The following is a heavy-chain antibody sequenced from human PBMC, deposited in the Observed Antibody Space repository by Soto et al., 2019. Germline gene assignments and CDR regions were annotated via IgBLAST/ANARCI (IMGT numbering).Heavy chain of an antibody. CDR2: ISDDGDKR. V-gene: IGHV3-30*02. Sequence: WGSLSLSCVLSALTFSNYGMDWVRQPPGKGLEWVALISDDGDKRYYADSVRGRLIISRDNSKDTLYLQMNSLGPDDTAVYFCAKARVRIVGANSFDYWGQGTTVTVSS. J-gene: IGHJ4*02. CDR1: ALTFSNYG. D-gene: IGHD1-26*01. CDR3: AKARVRIVGANSFDY.